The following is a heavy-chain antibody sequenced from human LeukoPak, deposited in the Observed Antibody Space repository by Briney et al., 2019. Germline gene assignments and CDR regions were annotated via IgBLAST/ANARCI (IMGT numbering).Heavy chain of an antibody. CDR2: IKSDGSDT. CDR3: VNYGWGRPA. J-gene: IGHJ4*02. Sequence: GGSLRLSCAASGFSFSSYWMYWVRQAPGKGLVWVSRIKSDGSDTTYADSVKGRFTISRGNAKNMLYLQMNSLRAEDTAVYYCVNYGWGRPAWGQGTLVTVSS. D-gene: IGHD3-10*01. V-gene: IGHV3-74*03. CDR1: GFSFSSYW.